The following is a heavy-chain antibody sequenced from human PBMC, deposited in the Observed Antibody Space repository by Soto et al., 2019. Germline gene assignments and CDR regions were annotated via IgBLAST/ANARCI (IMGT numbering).Heavy chain of an antibody. CDR3: GRRYSGYDYEYYYMDV. D-gene: IGHD5-12*01. V-gene: IGHV5-51*01. CDR2: IYPGDSDT. Sequence: GESLKISCKGSGYSFTSYWIGWVRQMPGKGLEWMGIIYPGDSDTRYSPSFQGQVTISADKSISTSYLQWSSLKAADTVMYCCGRRYSGYDYEYYYMDVWGKGTTVTVSS. CDR1: GYSFTSYW. J-gene: IGHJ6*03.